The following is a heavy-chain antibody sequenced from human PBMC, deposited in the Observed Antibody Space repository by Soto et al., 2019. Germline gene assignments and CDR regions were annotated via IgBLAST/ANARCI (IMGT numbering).Heavy chain of an antibody. J-gene: IGHJ5*02. CDR2: ITGRGDST. CDR3: AKDIVVVVAASGWFDP. V-gene: IGHV3-23*01. D-gene: IGHD2-15*01. CDR1: GFTFSNYA. Sequence: GGSLRLSCAASGFTFSNYAMTWVRQAPGKGLEWVSTITGRGDSTYYADSVKGRFTISRDNSNNTLFLQMNSLRVDDTAVYYCAKDIVVVVAASGWFDPWGQGTPVTVSS.